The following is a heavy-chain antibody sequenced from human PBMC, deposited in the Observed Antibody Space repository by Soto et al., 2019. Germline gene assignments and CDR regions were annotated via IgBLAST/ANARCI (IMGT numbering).Heavy chain of an antibody. CDR2: IWYDGSNK. V-gene: IGHV3-33*01. Sequence: GGSLRLSCAASGFTFSSYGMHWVRQAPGKGLEWVAVIWYDGSNKYYADSVKGRFTISRDNSKNTLYLQMNSLRAEDTAVYYCASAAGYYYGMDVWGQGTTVTVSS. CDR3: ASAAGYYYGMDV. D-gene: IGHD6-25*01. CDR1: GFTFSSYG. J-gene: IGHJ6*02.